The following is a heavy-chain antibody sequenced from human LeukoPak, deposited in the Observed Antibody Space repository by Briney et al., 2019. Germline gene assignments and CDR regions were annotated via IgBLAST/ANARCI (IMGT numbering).Heavy chain of an antibody. CDR1: GFTFRSYA. V-gene: IGHV3-23*01. D-gene: IGHD5-12*01. J-gene: IGHJ4*02. CDR3: AKDQGYGIDY. CDR2: ISGSGGST. Sequence: GGSLRLSCAASGFTFRSYAMSWVRQAPGKGLEWVSAISGSGGSTYYADSVKGRFTISRDNFKNTLYLQMNSRRAEDTAVYYCAKDQGYGIDYWGQGTLVTVSS.